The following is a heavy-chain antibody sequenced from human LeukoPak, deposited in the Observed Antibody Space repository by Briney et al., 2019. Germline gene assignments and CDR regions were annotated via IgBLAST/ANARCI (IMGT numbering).Heavy chain of an antibody. J-gene: IGHJ2*01. V-gene: IGHV1-24*01. CDR2: SDPEDGET. D-gene: IGHD5-18*01. CDR1: GYTLTELS. Sequence: ASVNVSCKVSGYTLTELSMHWVRQAPGGGLEWMGGSDPEDGETIYAQRFQGRVILTEKKSADTALIELSNLRSDDTAVYYCAADTAMSDWYFDLWGRGTLVTASS. CDR3: AADTAMSDWYFDL.